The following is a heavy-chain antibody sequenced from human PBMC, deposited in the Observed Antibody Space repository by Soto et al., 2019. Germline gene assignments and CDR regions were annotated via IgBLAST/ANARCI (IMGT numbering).Heavy chain of an antibody. Sequence: QVQLVQSGAEVRKPGSSVRVSCRASGDRFSTYVINWVRQAPGQGLEWLGGIITFFGAAMYAQKFQDRVTITADEFTTTAYLELSSLRPEDTAVYYCARGGKERFRGPGMDVWGQGTTVTVSS. CDR3: ARGGKERFRGPGMDV. J-gene: IGHJ6*02. CDR2: IITFFGAA. V-gene: IGHV1-69*01. D-gene: IGHD1-1*01. CDR1: GDRFSTYV.